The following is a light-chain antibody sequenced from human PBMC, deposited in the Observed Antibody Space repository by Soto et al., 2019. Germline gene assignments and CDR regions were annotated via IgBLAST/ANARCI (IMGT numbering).Light chain of an antibody. Sequence: EIVLTQSPGTLSLSPGERATLSCRAIQSVSSSYLAWYQQKPGQAPRLLIYGASSRATGIPDRFSGSGSGTDFTLTISRLEPEDLAVYYCQQYGSSPPWTFGQGTKVDIK. CDR1: QSVSSSY. CDR3: QQYGSSPPWT. J-gene: IGKJ1*01. V-gene: IGKV3-20*01. CDR2: GAS.